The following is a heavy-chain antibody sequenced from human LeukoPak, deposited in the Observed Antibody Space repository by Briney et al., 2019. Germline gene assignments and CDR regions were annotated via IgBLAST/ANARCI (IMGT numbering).Heavy chain of an antibody. D-gene: IGHD6-13*01. V-gene: IGHV5-51*01. CDR3: ARVGTSYSSSWYSLYYYYYMDV. J-gene: IGHJ6*03. CDR1: GYSFTSYW. CDR2: IYPGDSDT. Sequence: GESLKISCKGSGYSFTSYWIGWVRQMPGKGLEWMGIIYPGDSDTRYSPSFQGQVTISADKSISTAYMELSSLRSEDTAVYYCARVGTSYSSSWYSLYYYYYMDVWGKGTTVTVSS.